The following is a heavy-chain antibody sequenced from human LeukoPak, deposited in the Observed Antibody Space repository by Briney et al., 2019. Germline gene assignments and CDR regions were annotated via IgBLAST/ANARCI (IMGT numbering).Heavy chain of an antibody. Sequence: SETLSLTCAVYGGPFSGYYWSWIRQPPGKGLEWIGEINHSGSTNYNPSLKSRVTIPVDTSKNQFSLKLSSVTAADTAVYYCARAPGYYDSSGYRYWYFDLWGRGTLVTVSS. D-gene: IGHD3-22*01. CDR1: GGPFSGYY. CDR2: INHSGST. V-gene: IGHV4-34*01. J-gene: IGHJ2*01. CDR3: ARAPGYYDSSGYRYWYFDL.